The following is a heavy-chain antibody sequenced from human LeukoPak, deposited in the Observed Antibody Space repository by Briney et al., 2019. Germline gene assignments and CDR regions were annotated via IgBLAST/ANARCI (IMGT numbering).Heavy chain of an antibody. CDR2: IKQDGKEK. CDR3: VREPYYDFPAYGAFNF. Sequence: PGRSLRLSCAASGFTFSSYVMNWARQAPGQGLEWVANIKQDGKEKFYVDSVKGRFTILRDNAKNALFLQRSTLRAEDTSVYYCVREPYYDFPAYGAFNFWGQGTIVTVSS. D-gene: IGHD3-22*01. V-gene: IGHV3-7*01. J-gene: IGHJ3*01. CDR1: GFTFSSYV.